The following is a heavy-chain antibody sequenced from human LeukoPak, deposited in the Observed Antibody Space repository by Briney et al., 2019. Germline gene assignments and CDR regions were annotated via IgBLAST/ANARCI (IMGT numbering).Heavy chain of an antibody. CDR3: ARGVSGSLTFDI. J-gene: IGHJ3*02. D-gene: IGHD1-26*01. CDR1: GGSISSYY. CDR2: IYYSGST. V-gene: IGHV4-59*08. Sequence: PSETLSLTCTVSGGSISSYYWSWIRQPPGKGLEWIGYIYYSGSTNYNPSLKSRVTISVDTSKNQFSLKLSSVTAADTAAYYCARGVSGSLTFDIWGQGTMVTVSS.